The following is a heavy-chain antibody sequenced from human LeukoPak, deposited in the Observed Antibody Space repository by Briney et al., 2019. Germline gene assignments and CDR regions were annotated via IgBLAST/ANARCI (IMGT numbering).Heavy chain of an antibody. CDR1: SGSISIGDYY. V-gene: IGHV4-31*01. CDR3: ARTKMKQNYYYYMDV. CDR2: IYYSGST. Sequence: PSQTLSLTCTVSSGSISIGDYYWSWIRQHPGKGLEWIGCIYYSGSTYDNPSLKSQVTISVDTSKNQFSLNLSSVTAADTAVYYCARTKMKQNYYYYMDVWGKGTTVTVSS. D-gene: IGHD1/OR15-1a*01. J-gene: IGHJ6*03.